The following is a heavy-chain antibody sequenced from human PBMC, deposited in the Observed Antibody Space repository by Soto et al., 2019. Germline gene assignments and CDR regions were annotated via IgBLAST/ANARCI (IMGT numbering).Heavy chain of an antibody. CDR1: AGTFRSYA. Sequence: QVQLVQSGAEVKKPGSSVKVSCKASAGTFRSYAISWVRQAPGQGLEWMGGIIPIFGTANYAQKFQGRVTITADESTSTAYMELSSLRSEDTAVYYCARAVVTLGYYYGMDVWGQGTTVTVSS. J-gene: IGHJ6*02. CDR3: ARAVVTLGYYYGMDV. CDR2: IIPIFGTA. D-gene: IGHD2-15*01. V-gene: IGHV1-69*12.